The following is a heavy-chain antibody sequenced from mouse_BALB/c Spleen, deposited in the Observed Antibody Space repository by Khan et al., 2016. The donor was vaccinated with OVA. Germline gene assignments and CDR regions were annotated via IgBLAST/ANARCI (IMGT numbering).Heavy chain of an antibody. D-gene: IGHD6-1*01. Sequence: QIQLVQSGPELKKPGETVKISCKASGYTFTNYGMNWVKQAPGKGLKWMGWINTYTGEPTYADDFKGRFAFSLETSANTAYLQINYLKSEDTSTYFCARSASYWFFDVWGAGTTVTVSS. CDR3: ARSASYWFFDV. CDR1: GYTFTNYG. V-gene: IGHV9-3-1*01. J-gene: IGHJ1*01. CDR2: INTYTGEP.